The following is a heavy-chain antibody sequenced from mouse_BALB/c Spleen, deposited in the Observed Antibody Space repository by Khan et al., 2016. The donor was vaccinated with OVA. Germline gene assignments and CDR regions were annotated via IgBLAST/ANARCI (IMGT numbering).Heavy chain of an antibody. V-gene: IGHV14-3*02. J-gene: IGHJ1*01. Sequence: EVQLQESGAELVKPGASVKLSCTASGFNIKDTYSHWVKQRPEQGLEWIGRIAPANGNTQYDPKFQGKATLTSDTSSNTAYLQLNSLTSEDTAVYYCARPSYDPRDFEVWGAGTTVTVSS. CDR2: IAPANGNT. D-gene: IGHD2-3*01. CDR1: GFNIKDTY. CDR3: ARPSYDPRDFEV.